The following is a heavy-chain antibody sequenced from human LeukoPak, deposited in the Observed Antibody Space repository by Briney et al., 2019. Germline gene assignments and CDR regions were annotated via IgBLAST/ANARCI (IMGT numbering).Heavy chain of an antibody. CDR3: AKDYSSSSDYFDF. CDR1: GVTFSTYG. Sequence: GGSMRLSCAVSGVTFSTYGMHWVRQAPGKGLEWVAFISYDGSNKYYADSVKGRFTISRDNSKNTLYLEMNSLRPEDTALYCCAKDYSSSSDYFDFWGQGTLVTVSS. J-gene: IGHJ4*02. CDR2: ISYDGSNK. D-gene: IGHD6-13*01. V-gene: IGHV3-30*18.